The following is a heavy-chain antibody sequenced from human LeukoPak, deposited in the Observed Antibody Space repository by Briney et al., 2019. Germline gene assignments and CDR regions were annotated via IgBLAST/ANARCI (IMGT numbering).Heavy chain of an antibody. CDR3: TRDQNFYGSGRGFDP. V-gene: IGHV3-21*01. CDR1: GFTFSTYS. CDR2: ITSSNSHI. D-gene: IGHD3-10*01. J-gene: IGHJ5*02. Sequence: SGGSLRLSCAASGFTFSTYSMNWVRQAPGKGLEWVSSITSSNSHIHYADSVKGRFTISRDNAKNSLYLQMNSLRAEDTAIYYCTRDQNFYGSGRGFDPWGQGTLVTVSS.